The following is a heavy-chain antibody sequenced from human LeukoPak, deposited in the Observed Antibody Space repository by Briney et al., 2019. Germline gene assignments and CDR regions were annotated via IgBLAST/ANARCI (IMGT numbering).Heavy chain of an antibody. Sequence: GGSLRLSCAASGFTFSSYSMNWVRQAPGKGLEWVSYISSSSNTIYYADSVKGRFTISRDNAKNSLYLQMNSLRAEDTAVYYCARENYDSSGYSKIDYWGQGTLVTVSS. D-gene: IGHD3-22*01. V-gene: IGHV3-48*01. CDR2: ISSSSNTI. J-gene: IGHJ4*02. CDR1: GFTFSSYS. CDR3: ARENYDSSGYSKIDY.